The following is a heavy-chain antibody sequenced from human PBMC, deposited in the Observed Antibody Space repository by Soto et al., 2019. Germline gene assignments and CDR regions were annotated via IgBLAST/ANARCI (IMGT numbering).Heavy chain of an antibody. CDR3: ARAAPYYYDSSGYFPNGLDV. D-gene: IGHD3-22*01. CDR2: INPNSGGT. CDR1: GYTFTGYY. J-gene: IGHJ6*02. Sequence: ASVKVSCKASGYTFTGYYMHWVRQAPGQGLEWMGWINPNSGGTNYAQKFQGWVTMTRDTSISTAYMELSRLRSDDTAVYYCARAAPYYYDSSGYFPNGLDVWGQGTTVTVSS. V-gene: IGHV1-2*04.